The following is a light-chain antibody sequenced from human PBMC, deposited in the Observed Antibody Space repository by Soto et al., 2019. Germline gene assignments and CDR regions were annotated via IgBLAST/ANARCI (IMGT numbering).Light chain of an antibody. Sequence: VLTQPPSASGTPGQRVTISCSGSSSNIGSNTVNWYQQLPGTAPKLLIYSNNQRPSRVPDRFSGSKSGTSASLAISGLQSEVEADYYCAAWDDSLNGYVFGTGTKLTVL. J-gene: IGLJ1*01. CDR3: AAWDDSLNGYV. CDR2: SNN. V-gene: IGLV1-44*01. CDR1: SSNIGSNT.